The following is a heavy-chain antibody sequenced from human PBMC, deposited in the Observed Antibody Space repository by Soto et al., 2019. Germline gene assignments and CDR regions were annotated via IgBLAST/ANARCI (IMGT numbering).Heavy chain of an antibody. V-gene: IGHV3-74*01. Sequence: RWSLRLSCSASVFTLSSYWMHWFRQPPGKGLVWVSRINSDGTSASYADSVKGRFTVSRDNAKNTLYLQMNSLRAEDTAVYYCARGYCSSSSCYTGVIGSYWGPGSLVTVSS. CDR1: VFTLSSYW. CDR2: INSDGTSA. D-gene: IGHD2-2*01. J-gene: IGHJ4*02. CDR3: ARGYCSSSSCYTGVIGSY.